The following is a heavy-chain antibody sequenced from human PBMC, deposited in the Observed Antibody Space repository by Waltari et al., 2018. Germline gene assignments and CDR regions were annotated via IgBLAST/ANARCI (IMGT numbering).Heavy chain of an antibody. CDR2: INPNSGGT. CDR3: ARGSPGDFLYYYYYMDV. D-gene: IGHD2-21*02. CDR1: GYTFTGYY. J-gene: IGHJ6*03. Sequence: QVQLVQSGAEVKKPGASVKVSCKASGYTFTGYYMHWVRQAPGQGLEWMGWINPNSGGTNYAQKFQGRVTMTRDTSISTAYMELSRLRSDDTAVYYCARGSPGDFLYYYYYMDVWGKGTTVTVSS. V-gene: IGHV1-2*02.